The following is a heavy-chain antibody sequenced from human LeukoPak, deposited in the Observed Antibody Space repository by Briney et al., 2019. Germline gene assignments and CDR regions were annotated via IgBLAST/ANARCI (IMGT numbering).Heavy chain of an antibody. CDR2: IYYSGST. Sequence: PSETLSLTCTVSGGSISSGGYYWSWTRQPPGKGLEWIGSIYYSGSTNYNPSLKSRVDISVDTSKNQIFLNLSSVTAADTAVYYCARLLLVTSYDYWGQGTLVTVSS. D-gene: IGHD2-21*01. CDR3: ARLLLVTSYDY. J-gene: IGHJ4*02. V-gene: IGHV4-39*01. CDR1: GGSISSGGYY.